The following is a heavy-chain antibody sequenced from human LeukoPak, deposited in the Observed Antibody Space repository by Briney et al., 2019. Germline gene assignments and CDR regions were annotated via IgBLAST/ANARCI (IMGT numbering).Heavy chain of an antibody. CDR3: ARDKGCSSTSCYLTPNNWFDP. D-gene: IGHD2-2*01. J-gene: IGHJ5*02. Sequence: ASVKVSCKASGYTFTSYGISWVRQVPGQGLEWMGWINAGNGNTKYSQKFQGRVTITRDTSASTAYMELSSLRSEDTAVYYCARDKGCSSTSCYLTPNNWFDPWGQGTLVTVSS. CDR1: GYTFTSYG. V-gene: IGHV1-3*01. CDR2: INAGNGNT.